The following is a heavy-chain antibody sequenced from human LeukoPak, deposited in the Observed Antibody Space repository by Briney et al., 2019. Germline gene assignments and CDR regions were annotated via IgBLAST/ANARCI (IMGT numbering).Heavy chain of an antibody. V-gene: IGHV1-2*02. CDR1: GYTFTGYY. CDR3: ARGEGMGPYYDSSGYYLDV. D-gene: IGHD3-22*01. J-gene: IGHJ6*02. CDR2: INPKNGGT. Sequence: ASVRVSCKASGYTFTGYYIHWVRQAPGQGLEWMGWINPKNGGTNYAQKFQGRVTMTRDTSISTAYMELSRLRPDDTAVYYCARGEGMGPYYDSSGYYLDVWGQGTTVTVSS.